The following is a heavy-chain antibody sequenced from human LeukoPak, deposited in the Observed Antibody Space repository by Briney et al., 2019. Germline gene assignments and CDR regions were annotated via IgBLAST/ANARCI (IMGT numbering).Heavy chain of an antibody. CDR3: AKPCPHSSGYYYFDY. Sequence: GGSLRLSCAASGFSFGGYAMSWVRQAPGKGLEWVSGISGSGATTFYADSVRGRFTISRDNSKNTLNLQMSSLRAEDTAVYYCAKPCPHSSGYYYFDYWGQGTLVTVSS. D-gene: IGHD3-22*01. V-gene: IGHV3-23*01. J-gene: IGHJ4*02. CDR1: GFSFGGYA. CDR2: ISGSGATT.